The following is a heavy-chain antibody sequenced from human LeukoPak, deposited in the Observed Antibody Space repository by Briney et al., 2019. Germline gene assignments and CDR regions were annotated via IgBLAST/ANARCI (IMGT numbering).Heavy chain of an antibody. V-gene: IGHV4-38-2*01. CDR2: IYNSGST. Sequence: SETLSLTCAVSGYSISSGYYWGWIRQPPGKGLEWIGSIYNSGSTYYNPSLKSRVTISVDTSKNQFSLKLSSVTAADTAVYYCARLIAAPTPDDPWGQGTLVTVSS. CDR1: GYSISSGYY. J-gene: IGHJ5*02. D-gene: IGHD6-13*01. CDR3: ARLIAAPTPDDP.